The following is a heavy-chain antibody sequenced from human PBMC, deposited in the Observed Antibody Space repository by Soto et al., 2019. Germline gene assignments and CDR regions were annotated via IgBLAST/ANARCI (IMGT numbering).Heavy chain of an antibody. V-gene: IGHV1-69*02. CDR1: GGTFSSYT. CDR2: IIPILGIA. CDR3: ARARLTRGGYGIGGWFDP. Sequence: QVQLVQSGAEVKKPGSSVKVSCKASGGTFSSYTISWVRQAPGQGLEWMGRIIPILGIANYAQKFQGRVTITADKSTSTAYMELSSLRSEDTAVYYCARARLTRGGYGIGGWFDPWGQGTLVTVSS. J-gene: IGHJ5*02. D-gene: IGHD3-22*01.